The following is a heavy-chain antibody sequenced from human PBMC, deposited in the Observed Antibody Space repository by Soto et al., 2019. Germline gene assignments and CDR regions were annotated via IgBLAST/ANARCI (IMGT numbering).Heavy chain of an antibody. V-gene: IGHV3-21*01. Sequence: GGSLRLSCAASGFTFTRYSMNWVRQAPGKGLEWVSSISSTTNYIYYADSMKGRFTVSRDNAKNSVYLQMNSLRAEDTAVYYCAILSSMDVWGQGTTVTVSS. D-gene: IGHD6-6*01. CDR1: GFTFTRYS. CDR3: AILSSMDV. CDR2: ISSTTNYI. J-gene: IGHJ6*02.